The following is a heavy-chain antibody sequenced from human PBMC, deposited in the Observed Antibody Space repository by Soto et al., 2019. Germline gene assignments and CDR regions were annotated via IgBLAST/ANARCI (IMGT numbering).Heavy chain of an antibody. Sequence: EVQLVESGGGLVQPGGSLRLSCAASGFTVSSNYMSWVRQAPGKGLEWVSVIYSGGSTYYADSVKGRFTISRDNSKNSLYLQMNSLRAEDTAVYYCARVPAAGIFDYWGQGTLGTVSS. CDR3: ARVPAAGIFDY. CDR2: IYSGGST. CDR1: GFTVSSNY. D-gene: IGHD6-13*01. J-gene: IGHJ4*02. V-gene: IGHV3-66*01.